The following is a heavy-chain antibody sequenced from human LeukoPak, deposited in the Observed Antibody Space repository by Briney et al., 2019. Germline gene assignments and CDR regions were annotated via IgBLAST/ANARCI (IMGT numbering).Heavy chain of an antibody. V-gene: IGHV4-31*03. Sequence: SETLSLTCTVSGDSISTSGYYWSWIRQHPGTGLEWIAYIHYIGNTYYNPSLESRVTMSVDTSSNQFSLNVDSVTAADTAVYYCARVRDDYFFDYWGQGILVTVSS. CDR2: IHYIGNT. CDR3: ARVRDDYFFDY. CDR1: GDSISTSGYY. D-gene: IGHD3-3*01. J-gene: IGHJ4*02.